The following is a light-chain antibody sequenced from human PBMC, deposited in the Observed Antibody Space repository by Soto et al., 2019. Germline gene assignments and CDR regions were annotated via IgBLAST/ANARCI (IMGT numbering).Light chain of an antibody. J-gene: IGKJ5*01. V-gene: IGKV3-20*01. CDR1: QIIMRKY. CDR2: DAS. Sequence: EIVLTQSPGTVSLSQGERATLSCRASQIIMRKYLAWYQQRFGQAPRLLIYDASRRATGIPDRFSGSGSGTDFTLTISRLEPEDFAVYYCHHYVSSRHTFGQRTLLEI. CDR3: HHYVSSRHT.